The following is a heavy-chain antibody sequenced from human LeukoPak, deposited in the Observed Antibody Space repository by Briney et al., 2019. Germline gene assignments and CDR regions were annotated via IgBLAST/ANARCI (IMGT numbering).Heavy chain of an antibody. D-gene: IGHD3-9*01. Sequence: PGGSLRLSCEASGFTFNSYWMSWVRQAPGKGLEWVANIKTDGSEKYYVDSVKGRFTISRDNAKNSLYLQMNSLRAEDTAVYYCARDYTGYFPWGQGTLVIVSS. CDR2: IKTDGSEK. J-gene: IGHJ5*02. V-gene: IGHV3-7*03. CDR3: ARDYTGYFP. CDR1: GFTFNSYW.